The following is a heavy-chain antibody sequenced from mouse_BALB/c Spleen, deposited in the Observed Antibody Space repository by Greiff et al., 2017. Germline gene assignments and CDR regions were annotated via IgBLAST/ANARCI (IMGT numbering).Heavy chain of an antibody. CDR2: INPSTGYT. Sequence: QVQLQQSGAELAKPGASVKMSCKASGYTFTSYWMHWVKQRPGQGLEWIGYINPSTGYTEYNQKFKDKATLTADKSSSTAYMQLSSLTSEDSAVYYCARSGLGRDAMDYWGQGTSVTVSS. D-gene: IGHD4-1*01. CDR1: GYTFTSYW. V-gene: IGHV1-7*01. J-gene: IGHJ4*01. CDR3: ARSGLGRDAMDY.